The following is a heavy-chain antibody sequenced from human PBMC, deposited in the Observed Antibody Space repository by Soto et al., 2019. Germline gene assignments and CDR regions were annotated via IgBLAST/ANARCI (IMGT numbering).Heavy chain of an antibody. CDR1: GFSFNTSG. J-gene: IGHJ6*02. Sequence: QVQLVESGGGVVQPGRALRLSCAASGFSFNTSGMHWVRQAPGKGLEWVAVIAFDGSKEFYGDSVRGRFTISRDNSKNTLFLQMKSLTPEDTAVYYCATKVRVTNYLYYGMDVWGQGTTVIVSS. D-gene: IGHD2-21*02. V-gene: IGHV3-30*03. CDR2: IAFDGSKE. CDR3: ATKVRVTNYLYYGMDV.